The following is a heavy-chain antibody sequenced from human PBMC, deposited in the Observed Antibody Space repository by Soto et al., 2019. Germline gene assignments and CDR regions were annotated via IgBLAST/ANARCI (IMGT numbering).Heavy chain of an antibody. CDR2: IIPIFGTA. D-gene: IGHD3-22*01. CDR1: GGTFSSYA. CDR3: ASLHDSSGYYYGSAYYYYGMDV. V-gene: IGHV1-69*13. Sequence: ASVKVSCKASGGTFSSYAISWVRQAPGQGLEWMGGIIPIFGTANYAQKFQGRVTITADESTSTAYMELSSLRSEDTAVYYCASLHDSSGYYYGSAYYYYGMDVWG. J-gene: IGHJ6*02.